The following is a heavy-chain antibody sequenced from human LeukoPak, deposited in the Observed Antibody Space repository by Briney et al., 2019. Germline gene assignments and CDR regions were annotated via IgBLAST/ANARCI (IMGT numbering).Heavy chain of an antibody. V-gene: IGHV3-30*02. D-gene: IGHD5-18*01. CDR3: TREGYSYGYGYYFDY. Sequence: GGSLRLSCAASGFTFSSYGMHWVRQAPGKGLEWVAFIRYDGSNKYYADSVKGRFTISRDNSKNTLYLQMNSLRAEDTAVYYCTREGYSYGYGYYFDYWGQGTLVTVSS. J-gene: IGHJ4*02. CDR2: IRYDGSNK. CDR1: GFTFSSYG.